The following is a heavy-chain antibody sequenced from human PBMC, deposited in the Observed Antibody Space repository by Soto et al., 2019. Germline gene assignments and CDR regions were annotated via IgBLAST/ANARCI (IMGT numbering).Heavy chain of an antibody. J-gene: IGHJ3*02. CDR2: IYHSGST. CDR3: ACRGFAMLVVVFDAFDI. Sequence: QVQLQESGPGLVKPSGTLSLTCAVSGGSISSSYWWSWVRQPPGKGLEWIGGIYHSGSTNYNPSLKGRITISVVKSKIQCALNLGAVAVADSTVYYGACRGFAMLVVVFDAFDIWGEGTMVTVSS. CDR1: GGSISSSYW. V-gene: IGHV4-4*02. D-gene: IGHD3-22*01.